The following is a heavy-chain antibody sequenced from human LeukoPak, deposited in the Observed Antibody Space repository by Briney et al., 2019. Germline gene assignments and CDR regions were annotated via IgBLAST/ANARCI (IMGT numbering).Heavy chain of an antibody. J-gene: IGHJ5*02. CDR2: IYTSGST. CDR1: GGSFSGYY. D-gene: IGHD6-6*01. CDR3: ARDVRDFSSSDGGWFDP. V-gene: IGHV4-4*07. Sequence: SETLSLTCAVYGGSFSGYYWSWIRQPAGKGLEWIGRIYTSGSTNYNPSLKSRVTMSVDTSKNQFSLKLSSVTAADTAVYYCARDVRDFSSSDGGWFDPWGQGTLVTVSS.